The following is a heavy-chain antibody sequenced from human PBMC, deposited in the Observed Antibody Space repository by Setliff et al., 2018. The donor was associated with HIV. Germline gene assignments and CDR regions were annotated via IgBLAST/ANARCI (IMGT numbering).Heavy chain of an antibody. CDR1: GGSITRTPYY. J-gene: IGHJ4*02. D-gene: IGHD3-10*01. Sequence: SETLSLTCTVSGGSITRTPYYWGWIRQPPGKGLEWIGSIHHSGTAHDNPSLKSRVTISVDPSKNQISLRLSSVTAADTAVYYCARLSGGMVPNYWGQGTLVTVSS. V-gene: IGHV4-39*01. CDR3: ARLSGGMVPNY. CDR2: IHHSGTA.